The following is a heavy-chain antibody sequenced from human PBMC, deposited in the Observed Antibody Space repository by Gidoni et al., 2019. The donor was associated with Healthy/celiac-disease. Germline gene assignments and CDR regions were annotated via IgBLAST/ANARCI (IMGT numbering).Heavy chain of an antibody. V-gene: IGHV3-9*01. D-gene: IGHD3-10*01. J-gene: IGHJ4*02. Sequence: EVQLVESGGGLVQPGRSLRLSCAASGFTFDDYAMHWVRQAPGKGLEWVSGISWNSGSIGYADSVKGRFTISRDNAKNALYLQMNSLRAEDTALYYCAKTTVLLWFGELGSYFDYWGQGTLVTVSS. CDR1: GFTFDDYA. CDR2: ISWNSGSI. CDR3: AKTTVLLWFGELGSYFDY.